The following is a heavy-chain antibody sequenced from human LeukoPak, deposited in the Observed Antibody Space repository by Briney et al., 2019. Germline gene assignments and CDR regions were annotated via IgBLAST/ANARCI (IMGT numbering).Heavy chain of an antibody. CDR3: ARGPLAYCGGDCPSPLDY. Sequence: ASVKVSCKASGYTFTSYGISWVRQAPGQGLEWMGWISAYNGNTNYAQKLQGRVTMTTDTSTSTAYMEPRSLRSDDTAVYYCARGPLAYCGGDCPSPLDYWGQGTLVTVSS. CDR1: GYTFTSYG. CDR2: ISAYNGNT. J-gene: IGHJ4*02. D-gene: IGHD2-21*02. V-gene: IGHV1-18*01.